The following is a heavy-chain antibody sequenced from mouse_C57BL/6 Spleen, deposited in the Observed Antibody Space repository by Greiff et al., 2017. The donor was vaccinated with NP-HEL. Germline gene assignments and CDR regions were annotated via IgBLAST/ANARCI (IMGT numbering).Heavy chain of an antibody. CDR3: ARDKRDWDFDV. V-gene: IGHV7-3*01. CDR2: IRNKANGYTT. Sequence: EVKVVESGGGLVQPGGSLSLSCAASGFTFTDYYMSWVRQPPGKALEWLGFIRNKANGYTTEYSASVKGRFTISRDNSQSILYLQMNALRAEDSATYYCARDKRDWDFDVWGTGTTVTVSS. J-gene: IGHJ1*03. CDR1: GFTFTDYY.